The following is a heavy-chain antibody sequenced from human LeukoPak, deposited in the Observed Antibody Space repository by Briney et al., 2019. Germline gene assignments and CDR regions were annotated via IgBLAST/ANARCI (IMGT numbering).Heavy chain of an antibody. CDR3: ARVSGDIVVVPAAFDI. D-gene: IGHD2-2*01. CDR2: IYPGDSDT. CDR1: GYSFTSYW. V-gene: IGHV5-51*01. Sequence: GESLKISCKGSGYSFTSYWIGRVRQMPGKGLEWMGIIYPGDSDTRYSPSFQGQVTISADKSISTAYLQWSSLKASDTAMYYCARVSGDIVVVPAAFDIWGQGTMVTVSS. J-gene: IGHJ3*02.